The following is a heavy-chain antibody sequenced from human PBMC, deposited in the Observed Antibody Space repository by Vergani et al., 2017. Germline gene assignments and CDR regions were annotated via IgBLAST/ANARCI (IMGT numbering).Heavy chain of an antibody. V-gene: IGHV4-4*02. J-gene: IGHJ5*02. D-gene: IGHD6-13*01. Sequence: QVQLQESGPGLVKPSGTLSLTCAVSGGSISSNNWWSWVRQPPGKGLGWIGELYLGGSTNYNPSLKSRVTMSVDKSKNQFSLKLSSVTAADTALYYCTRGVVAAAGNNWFDPWGQGTLVTVSS. CDR1: GGSISSNNW. CDR2: LYLGGST. CDR3: TRGVVAAAGNNWFDP.